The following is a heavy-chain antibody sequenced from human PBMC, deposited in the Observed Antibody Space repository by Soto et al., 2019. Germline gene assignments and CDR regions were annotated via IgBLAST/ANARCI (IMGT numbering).Heavy chain of an antibody. CDR3: ARTPRGTAMVTAYYYYYYMDV. CDR1: GGSISSYY. Sequence: SETLSLTCTVSGGSISSYYWSWIRQPPGKGLEWIGYIYYSGSTNYNPSLKSRVTISVDTSKNQFSLKLSSVTAADTAVYYCARTPRGTAMVTAYYYYYYMDVWGKGTTVTVS. CDR2: IYYSGST. D-gene: IGHD5-18*01. V-gene: IGHV4-59*01. J-gene: IGHJ6*03.